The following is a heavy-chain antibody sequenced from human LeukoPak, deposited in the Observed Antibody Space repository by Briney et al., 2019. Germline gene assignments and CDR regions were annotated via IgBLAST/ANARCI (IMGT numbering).Heavy chain of an antibody. CDR2: IYYSGST. D-gene: IGHD2-2*01. V-gene: IGHV4-31*03. J-gene: IGHJ5*02. Sequence: SQTLSLTCTVSGGSIGTGGYYWSWIRQHPGKGLEWIAYIYYSGSTNYNPSLKSRVTISVDTSKNQFSLKLSSVTAADTAVYYCARYFIVVVPAAGQFDPWGQGTLVTVSS. CDR1: GGSIGTGGYY. CDR3: ARYFIVVVPAAGQFDP.